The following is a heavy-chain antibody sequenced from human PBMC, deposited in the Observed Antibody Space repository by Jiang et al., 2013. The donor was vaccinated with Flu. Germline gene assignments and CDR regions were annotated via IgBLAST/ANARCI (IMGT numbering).Heavy chain of an antibody. J-gene: IGHJ5*02. Sequence: GEGLEWMGLISPRVGSTRYAQKFQGRITVTRDTSTSTVYMELRLLRAEDTAVYYCARDRPHNWFDPWGQGTPGHRLL. CDR3: ARDRPHNWFDP. CDR2: ISPRVGST. V-gene: IGHV1-46*01.